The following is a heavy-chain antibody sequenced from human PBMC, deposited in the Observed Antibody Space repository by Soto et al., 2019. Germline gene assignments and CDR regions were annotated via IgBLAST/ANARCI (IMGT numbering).Heavy chain of an antibody. D-gene: IGHD2-2*01. CDR2: IIPVFGTT. CDR1: GGTFSNYT. J-gene: IGHJ6*02. V-gene: IGHV1-69*01. Sequence: QVQLVQSGAEVKKPGSSVKVFCKASGGTFSNYTISWVRQAPGQGLEWMGGIIPVFGTTDYEQKFQGRVTITADGSTITAYMKLSSLRSADTAVYYCARSSPYIVVRKPTGNQDYFGMDVWGQGTTVNVS. CDR3: ARSSPYIVVRKPTGNQDYFGMDV.